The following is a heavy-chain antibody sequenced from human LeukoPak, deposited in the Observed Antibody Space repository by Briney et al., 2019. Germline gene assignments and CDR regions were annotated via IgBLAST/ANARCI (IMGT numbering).Heavy chain of an antibody. J-gene: IGHJ6*02. Sequence: GASVKVSCKASGGTFSSYAISWVRQAPGQGLEWMGGIIPIFGTANHAQKFQGRVTITADESTSTAYMELSSLRSEDTAVYYCARVGCSSTSCYHLPYYGMDVWGQGTTVTVSS. V-gene: IGHV1-69*13. CDR3: ARVGCSSTSCYHLPYYGMDV. CDR2: IIPIFGTA. CDR1: GGTFSSYA. D-gene: IGHD2-2*01.